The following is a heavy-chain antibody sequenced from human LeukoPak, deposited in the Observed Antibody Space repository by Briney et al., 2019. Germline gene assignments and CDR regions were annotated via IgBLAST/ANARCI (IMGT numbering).Heavy chain of an antibody. CDR2: SDPEDGET. V-gene: IGHV1-24*01. J-gene: IGHJ4*02. D-gene: IGHD3-22*01. CDR3: ATGYDSSGYYFDY. CDR1: GYTLTELS. Sequence: VASVKVSCKISGYTLTELSMHWVRQAPGKGLEWMGGSDPEDGETIYAQKFQGRVTMTEDTSTDTAYMELSSLRSEDTAVYYCATGYDSSGYYFDYWGQGTLVTVSS.